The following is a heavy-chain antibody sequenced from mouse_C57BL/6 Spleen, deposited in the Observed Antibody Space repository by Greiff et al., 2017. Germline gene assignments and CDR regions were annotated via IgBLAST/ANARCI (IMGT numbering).Heavy chain of an antibody. D-gene: IGHD2-12*01. J-gene: IGHJ3*01. CDR2: LYPANSDT. CDR1: GYTFTSYW. V-gene: IGHV1-5*01. Sequence: VQLQQPGTVLARPGASVKMSCKTSGYTFTSYWMHWVKQRPGQGLEWLGALYPANSDTSYNQKFKGKATLTAVTSASTAYMELSSQTTEYSAFYFCTRDYSNDILAYWGQGTLVTVSA. CDR3: TRDYSNDILAY.